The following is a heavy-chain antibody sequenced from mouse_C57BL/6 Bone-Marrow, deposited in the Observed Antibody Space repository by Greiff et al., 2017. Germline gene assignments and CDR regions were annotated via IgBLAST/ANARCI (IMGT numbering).Heavy chain of an antibody. CDR1: GYTFTSYG. V-gene: IGHV1-81*01. CDR2: LYPRSGNT. CDR3: ARWGDDYYGLDY. J-gene: IGHJ2*01. Sequence: QVQLQQSGAELARPGASVKLSCKASGYTFTSYGISWVKQRTGQGLAWIGELYPRSGNTYYNEKFKGKATLTADKSSSTAYMALRSLTSEDSAVYFCARWGDDYYGLDYWGQGTTLTVSA. D-gene: IGHD1-1*01.